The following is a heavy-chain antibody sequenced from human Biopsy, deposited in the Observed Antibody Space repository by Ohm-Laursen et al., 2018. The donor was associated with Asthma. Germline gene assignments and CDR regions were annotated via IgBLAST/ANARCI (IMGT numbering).Heavy chain of an antibody. J-gene: IGHJ4*02. D-gene: IGHD3-3*01. Sequence: SLRLSCAASGFTFRSYAMHWVRQTPGKGLEWVAVGGSYYDGGLKYYADSVNGRFTVSRDDSKNTLYLQMNSLRPDDTAVYYCARDVMEWYLPAFDFWGQGTLVTVSS. CDR2: GGSYYDGGLK. CDR3: ARDVMEWYLPAFDF. V-gene: IGHV3-30-3*01. CDR1: GFTFRSYA.